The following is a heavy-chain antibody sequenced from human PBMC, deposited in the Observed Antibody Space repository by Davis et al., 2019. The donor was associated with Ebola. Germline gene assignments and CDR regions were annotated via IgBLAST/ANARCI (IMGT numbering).Heavy chain of an antibody. D-gene: IGHD6-19*01. V-gene: IGHV3-7*01. CDR2: IKQDGSEK. CDR3: ARDLSGAVVYYYGMDV. Sequence: GESLKISCAASGFTFSSYWMSWVRQAPGKGLEWVANIKQDGSEKYYVDSVKGRFTISRDNAKNSLYLQMNSLRAEDTAVYYCARDLSGAVVYYYGMDVWGKGTTVTVSS. CDR1: GFTFSSYW. J-gene: IGHJ6*04.